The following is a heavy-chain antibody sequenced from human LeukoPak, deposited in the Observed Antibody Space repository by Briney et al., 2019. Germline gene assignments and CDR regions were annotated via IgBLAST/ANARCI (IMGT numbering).Heavy chain of an antibody. CDR1: GDNFSTYP. Sequence: SVKVSCKTPGDNFSTYPITWVRQAPGQGLEWMGGIIPIFGTAHYAQKFQGRVTITADESTSTAYMELSSLRSEDTAVYYCARACSYCGGDLTYHDAFDIWGQGTMVTVSS. V-gene: IGHV1-69*13. CDR3: ARACSYCGGDLTYHDAFDI. CDR2: IIPIFGTA. D-gene: IGHD2-21*02. J-gene: IGHJ3*02.